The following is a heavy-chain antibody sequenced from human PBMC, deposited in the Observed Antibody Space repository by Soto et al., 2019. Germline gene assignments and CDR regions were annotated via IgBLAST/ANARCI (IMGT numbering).Heavy chain of an antibody. CDR1: GGSISSGDYY. V-gene: IGHV4-30-4*01. CDR3: ARGSGSCDY. D-gene: IGHD2-15*01. CDR2: IYYTENT. J-gene: IGHJ4*02. Sequence: ASETLSLICTVSGGSISSGDYYWSWIRHPPGKGLEFLGYIYYTENTYYNPSLKSRVTISVDTSKNQFSLKLSSVTAADTAVYYCARGSGSCDYWGQGTLVTVSS.